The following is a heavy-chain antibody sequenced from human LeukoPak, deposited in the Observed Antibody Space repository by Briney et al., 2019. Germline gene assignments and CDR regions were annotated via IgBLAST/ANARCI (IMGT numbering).Heavy chain of an antibody. CDR3: AKAPADIVVVPANFLYFDL. CDR2: ISGSGGST. J-gene: IGHJ2*01. V-gene: IGHV3-23*01. CDR1: GFTFSSYV. D-gene: IGHD2-2*01. Sequence: GGSLRLSCAASGFTFSSYVMSWVRQAPGKGLEWVSAISGSGGSTYYADSVKGRFTISRDKSKNTLHLQMRSLRAEDTAEYYCAKAPADIVVVPANFLYFDLWGRGTLVTVSS.